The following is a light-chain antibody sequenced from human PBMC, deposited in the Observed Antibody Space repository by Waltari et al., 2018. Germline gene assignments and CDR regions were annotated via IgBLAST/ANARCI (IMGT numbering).Light chain of an antibody. J-gene: IGKJ4*01. CDR1: QSISRY. CDR2: AAS. Sequence: DIQMTQSPSSLSASVGDRVTITCRASQSISRYLNWYQQKPGKAPKLLIYAASSLQSGGPSRCSGSGSGTDFTLTISSLQPEDFATYYCQQSYSAPPLTFGGGTKVEIK. CDR3: QQSYSAPPLT. V-gene: IGKV1-39*01.